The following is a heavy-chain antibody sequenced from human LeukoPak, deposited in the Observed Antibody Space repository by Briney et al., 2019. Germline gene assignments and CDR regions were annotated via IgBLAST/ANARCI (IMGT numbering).Heavy chain of an antibody. D-gene: IGHD2-2*01. CDR2: ISSNGGST. V-gene: IGHV3-64D*06. Sequence: GGSLRLSCSASGFTFSSYAMHWVRQAPGKGLEYVSAISSNGGSTYYADSVKGRFTISRDNSKNTLYLQMSSLRAEDTAVYYCARDLGDIVVVPAAHFDYWGQGTLVTVSS. CDR3: ARDLGDIVVVPAAHFDY. J-gene: IGHJ4*02. CDR1: GFTFSSYA.